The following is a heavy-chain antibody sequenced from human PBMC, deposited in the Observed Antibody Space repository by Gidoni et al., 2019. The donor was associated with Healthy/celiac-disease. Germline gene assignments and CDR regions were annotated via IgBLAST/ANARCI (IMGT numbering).Heavy chain of an antibody. Sequence: QVQLQQWGAGPLKPSETLPPTCAVYGRSFSGYYWSWIRQPPGKGLEWIGEINHSGSTHYNPSLKSRVTISVDTSKNQFSLKLSSVTAADTAVYYCARDRQARPYYYYYYGMDVWGQGTTVTVSS. V-gene: IGHV4-34*01. CDR2: INHSGST. CDR3: ARDRQARPYYYYYYGMDV. J-gene: IGHJ6*02. CDR1: GRSFSGYY.